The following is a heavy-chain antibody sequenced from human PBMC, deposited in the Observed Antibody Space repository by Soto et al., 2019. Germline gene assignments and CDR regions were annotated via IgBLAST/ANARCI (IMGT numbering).Heavy chain of an antibody. CDR3: ASGSLYDLAF. CDR1: GFTFSSYG. D-gene: IGHD1-1*01. CDR2: ISYDGSNK. V-gene: IGHV3-30*03. Sequence: QVQLVESGGGVVQPGRSLRLSCAASGFTFSSYGMHWVRQAPGKGLEWVAVISYDGSNKYYADSVKGRFTISRDNSKNTLSLHMNSLRAEDTAVYYCASGSLYDLAFWGQGTLVTVSS. J-gene: IGHJ4*02.